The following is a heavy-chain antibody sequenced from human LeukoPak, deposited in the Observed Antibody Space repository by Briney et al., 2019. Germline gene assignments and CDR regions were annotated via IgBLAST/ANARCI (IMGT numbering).Heavy chain of an antibody. V-gene: IGHV3-49*03. Sequence: GGSLRLSCSTSGFTFGEYAMSWFRQAPGKGLELVGFIRSEASGGTTGHVASVKGRFTISRDDSEGLAYLQMTSLKIEDTAVYYCTKGWGDYWGRGTLVTVSS. CDR1: GFTFGEYA. J-gene: IGHJ4*02. CDR2: IRSEASGGTT. CDR3: TKGWGDY. D-gene: IGHD7-27*01.